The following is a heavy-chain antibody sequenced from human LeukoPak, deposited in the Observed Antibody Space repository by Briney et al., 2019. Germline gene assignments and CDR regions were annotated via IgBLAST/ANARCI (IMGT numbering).Heavy chain of an antibody. CDR3: ARVIRTAPGKGYFDY. D-gene: IGHD6-13*01. CDR1: GFMFSTYA. CDR2: ISGSGGST. J-gene: IGHJ4*02. V-gene: IGHV3-23*01. Sequence: AGGSLRLSCVTSGFMFSTYALSWVRQAPGKGLERASSISGSGGSTYHADSVKGRLTISRDSSKNTLYLQMNSLRAEDTAIYYCARVIRTAPGKGYFDYWGLGALVTVSS.